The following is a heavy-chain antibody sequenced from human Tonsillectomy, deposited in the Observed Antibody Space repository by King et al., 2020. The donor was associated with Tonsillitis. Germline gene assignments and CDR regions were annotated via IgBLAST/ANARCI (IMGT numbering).Heavy chain of an antibody. V-gene: IGHV4-30-4*01. CDR3: ARGSSGEWLSPFNWFDP. CDR1: GGSINSDDYF. J-gene: IGHJ5*02. D-gene: IGHD3-3*01. CDR2: ISYSGTS. Sequence: QVQLQESGPGLVKPSQTLSLTCTVSGGSINSDDYFWSWIRQPPGKGLEWIGCISYSGTSYYTPSLESRVAMSVDMSKNQISLKLNSVTAADTAVYYCARGSSGEWLSPFNWFDPWGQGTLVTVSS.